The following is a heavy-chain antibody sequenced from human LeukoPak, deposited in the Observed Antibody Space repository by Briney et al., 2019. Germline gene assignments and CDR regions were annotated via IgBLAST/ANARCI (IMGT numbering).Heavy chain of an antibody. D-gene: IGHD5-24*01. V-gene: IGHV4-34*01. J-gene: IGHJ4*02. CDR1: AQIYSGHY. Sequence: PSETLSLTCTVYAQIYSGHYWIWIRQPPGKGLEWIGEINHSGSTNYNPSLKSRVTISVDTSKNQFSLKLSSVTASDTAVYYCARRRLADGYNYGLDYWGQGTLVTVSS. CDR3: ARRRLADGYNYGLDY. CDR2: INHSGST.